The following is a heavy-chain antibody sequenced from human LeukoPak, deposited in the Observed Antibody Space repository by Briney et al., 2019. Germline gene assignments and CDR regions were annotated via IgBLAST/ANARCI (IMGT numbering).Heavy chain of an antibody. V-gene: IGHV3-23*01. CDR2: ISGSGGST. D-gene: IGHD6-13*01. CDR1: GFTFSSYA. CDR3: AKVGGSRWFDELFFVDY. Sequence: GGSLRLSCAAAGFTFSSYAMGWVRQAPGKGLEWVSAISGSGGSTYYADSVKGRFTISRDNSKNTLSLQMNSLRAEDTAVYYCAKVGGSRWFDELFFVDYWGQGTLVNVSS. J-gene: IGHJ4*02.